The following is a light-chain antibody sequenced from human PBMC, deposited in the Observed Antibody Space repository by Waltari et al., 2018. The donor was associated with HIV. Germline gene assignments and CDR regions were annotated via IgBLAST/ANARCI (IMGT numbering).Light chain of an antibody. CDR1: NIGTKN. J-gene: IGLJ3*02. V-gene: IGLV3-21*02. CDR3: QVWDYNSDRWV. Sequence: SYVLTQPPSVSVAPGQTARITCGGNNIGTKNMHWYQQRPGQAPVLVVSDDSDRPSDIPERFACSNSANTATLSISRVEAGDEADYYCQVWDYNSDRWVFGGGTKLTVL. CDR2: DDS.